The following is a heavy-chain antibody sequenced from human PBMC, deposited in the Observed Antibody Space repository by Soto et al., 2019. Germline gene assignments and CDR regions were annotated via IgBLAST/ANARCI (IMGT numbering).Heavy chain of an antibody. Sequence: GGSLRLSCAASGFTFSSYAMSWVRQAPGKGLEWVSAISGSGGSTYYADSVKGRFTISRDNPKNTLYLQMNSLRAEDTAVYYCAKDPGSLRDYGDYSAPTYWGQGTLVTVSS. D-gene: IGHD4-17*01. CDR2: ISGSGGST. J-gene: IGHJ4*02. CDR3: AKDPGSLRDYGDYSAPTY. V-gene: IGHV3-23*01. CDR1: GFTFSSYA.